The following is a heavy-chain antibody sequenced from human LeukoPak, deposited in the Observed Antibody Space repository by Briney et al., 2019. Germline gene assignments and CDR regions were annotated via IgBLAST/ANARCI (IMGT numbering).Heavy chain of an antibody. Sequence: SETLSLTCAVYGGSFSGYHWSWIRQPPGKGLGWIGEINHSGSTNYNPSLQRRVTISVEPSKNQFSLKLSSVTAADTAVYYCARVPAYYYDSSGYYYFGQGTLVTVSS. V-gene: IGHV4-34*01. CDR3: ARVPAYYYDSSGYYY. CDR1: GGSFSGYH. J-gene: IGHJ4*02. D-gene: IGHD3-22*01. CDR2: INHSGST.